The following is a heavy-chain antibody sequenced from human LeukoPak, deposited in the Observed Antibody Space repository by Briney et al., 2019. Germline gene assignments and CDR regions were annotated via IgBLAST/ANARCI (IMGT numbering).Heavy chain of an antibody. CDR3: AREGDSSVDY. D-gene: IGHD3-22*01. Sequence: ASVKVSCKVSGYTLTELSMHWVRQAPGQGLEWMGRINPNSGGTIYAQKFQGRVTMTRDTSISTAYMELSSLTSDDTAVYYCAREGDSSVDYWGQGTLVTVSS. J-gene: IGHJ4*02. CDR1: GYTLTELS. V-gene: IGHV1-2*06. CDR2: INPNSGGT.